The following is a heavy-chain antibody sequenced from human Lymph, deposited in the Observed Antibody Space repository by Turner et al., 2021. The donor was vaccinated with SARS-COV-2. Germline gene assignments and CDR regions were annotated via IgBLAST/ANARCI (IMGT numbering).Heavy chain of an antibody. J-gene: IGHJ3*02. V-gene: IGHV4-39*01. CDR3: ARHPRVYSGTYSGAFDI. CDR1: VGPISSSSYY. D-gene: IGHD1-26*01. CDR2: IYDSGST. Sequence: QLQLQESGPGLVMPSEPLSLTCAVSVGPISSSSYYWGWIRQLPGKGLAWSGNIYDSGSTYNNPSLKSRVTLSVDTSMNQFSLKLSSVTAADTAVYYCARHPRVYSGTYSGAFDIWGQGTMVTVSS.